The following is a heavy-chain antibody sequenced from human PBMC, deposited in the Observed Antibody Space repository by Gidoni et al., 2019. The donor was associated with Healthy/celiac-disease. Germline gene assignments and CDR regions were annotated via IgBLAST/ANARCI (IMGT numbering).Heavy chain of an antibody. D-gene: IGHD2-2*01. CDR2: ISGSGGST. Sequence: EVQLLEYGGGLVLPGGSLRLPCAASGVPFGSSALSWVRRAPGKGLEWVSGISGSGGSTYYADSVKGRFTISRDNSKNTLYLQMNSLRGEDTAVYYCDRFTYCSSTSCYVGAFDIWGQGTMVTVSS. J-gene: IGHJ3*02. V-gene: IGHV3-23*01. CDR1: GVPFGSSA. CDR3: DRFTYCSSTSCYVGAFDI.